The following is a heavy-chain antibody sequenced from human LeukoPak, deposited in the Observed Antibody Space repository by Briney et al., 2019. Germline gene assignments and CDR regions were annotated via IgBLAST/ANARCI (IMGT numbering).Heavy chain of an antibody. CDR2: INPNSGGT. V-gene: IGHV1-2*02. CDR3: ARDTTGTTPFDY. CDR1: GYTFTGYY. J-gene: IGHJ4*02. Sequence: ASVKVSCKASGYTFTGYYMHWVRQAPGQGLEWMGWINPNSGGTNYARKFQGRVTMTRDTSISTAYMELSRLRSDDTAVYYCARDTTGTTPFDYWGQGTLVTVSS. D-gene: IGHD1-1*01.